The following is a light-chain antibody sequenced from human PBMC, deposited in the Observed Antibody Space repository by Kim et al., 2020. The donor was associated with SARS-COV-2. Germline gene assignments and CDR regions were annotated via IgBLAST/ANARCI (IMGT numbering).Light chain of an antibody. CDR2: AAS. V-gene: IGKV1-17*03. CDR1: RDISNNY. CDR3: LQHDDYPWT. J-gene: IGKJ1*01. Sequence: DIQMTQSPSAMSASVGDRVTMTCRASRDISNNYLAWFQQKPGEVPKRLIYAASSLQSGVPSRFSGSGSGTEFTLTISSLQPEDFATYYCLQHDDYPWTFGQGTKVDIK.